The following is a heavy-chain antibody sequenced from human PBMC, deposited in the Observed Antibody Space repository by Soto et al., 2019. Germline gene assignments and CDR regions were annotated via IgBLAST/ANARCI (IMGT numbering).Heavy chain of an antibody. J-gene: IGHJ6*02. CDR1: GYSFTSYW. Sequence: PGESLKISCKGSGYSFTSYWLGWVRQMPGKGLEWMGIIYPGDSDTRYSPSFQGQVTISADKSISTAYLQWNSLKASDTAMYYCARQVLQAARYYYCYYGMDVWGQGTTVTVSS. CDR2: IYPGDSDT. D-gene: IGHD6-13*01. CDR3: ARQVLQAARYYYCYYGMDV. V-gene: IGHV5-51*01.